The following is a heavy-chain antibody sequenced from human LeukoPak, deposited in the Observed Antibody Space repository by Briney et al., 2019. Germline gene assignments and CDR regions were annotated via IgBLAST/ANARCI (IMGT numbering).Heavy chain of an antibody. CDR3: ARGRSYGYYYYGTDV. D-gene: IGHD3-16*01. CDR1: GGSFSGYY. J-gene: IGHJ6*02. V-gene: IGHV4-34*01. CDR2: INHSGST. Sequence: PSETLSLTCAVYGGSFSGYYWSWIRQPPGKGLEWIGEINHSGSTNYNPSLKSRVTISVDTSKNQFSLKLSSVTAADTAVYYCARGRSYGYYYYGTDVWGQGTTVTVSS.